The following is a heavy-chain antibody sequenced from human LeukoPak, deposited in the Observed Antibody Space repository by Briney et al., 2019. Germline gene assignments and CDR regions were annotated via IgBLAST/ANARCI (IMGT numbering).Heavy chain of an antibody. V-gene: IGHV3-11*04. J-gene: IGHJ4*02. Sequence: GGSLRLSCAASGFTFSDYFMSWIRQAPGKGLEWVSYISSSGSTIYYADSVKGRFTISRDNAKNSLYLQMNSLTAEDTAVYYCARVEYSISWQIVYYFDYWGQGTLVTVSS. CDR2: ISSSGSTI. CDR3: ARVEYSISWQIVYYFDY. D-gene: IGHD6-13*01. CDR1: GFTFSDYF.